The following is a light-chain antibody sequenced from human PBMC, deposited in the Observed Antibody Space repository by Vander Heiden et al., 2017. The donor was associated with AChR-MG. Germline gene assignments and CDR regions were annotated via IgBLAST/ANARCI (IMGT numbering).Light chain of an antibody. V-gene: IGKV1-5*03. J-gene: IGKJ2*01. Sequence: DIQMTQSPSTLSASVGDRVTITCRASQSISGWLAWYQQKPGQAPNLLIYKASTLQSGVPSRFSGSGSGTEFTLTISSLQPDDFATYYCQHENNYPYTFGQGTNLEIK. CDR1: QSISGW. CDR3: QHENNYPYT. CDR2: KAS.